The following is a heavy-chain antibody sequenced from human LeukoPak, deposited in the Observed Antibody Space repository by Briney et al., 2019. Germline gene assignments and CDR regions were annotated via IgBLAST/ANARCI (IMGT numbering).Heavy chain of an antibody. J-gene: IGHJ6*03. Sequence: GGSLRLSCAASGFTFSSYSMNWVRQAPGKALEWSSSISSSSRYIYYADPVKGRFTISRDNATNSLYLQMNSLRAEDTAVYYCARWRLSGSSKFYYYYMDVWGKGTTVTVSS. V-gene: IGHV3-21*01. CDR1: GFTFSSYS. CDR2: ISSSSRYI. D-gene: IGHD1-26*01. CDR3: ARWRLSGSSKFYYYYMDV.